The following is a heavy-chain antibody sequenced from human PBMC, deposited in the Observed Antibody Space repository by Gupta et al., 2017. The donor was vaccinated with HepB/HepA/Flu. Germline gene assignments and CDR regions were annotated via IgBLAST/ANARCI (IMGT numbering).Heavy chain of an antibody. V-gene: IGHV4-59*12. D-gene: IGHD2-2*03. CDR2: IYYSGSI. J-gene: IGHJ4*02. CDR3: ARAGDGYLVDY. Sequence: QVQLQESGPGLVKPSETLYLTCTVSNGSISLYYWTWIRQPPGKGLEWIGYIYYSGSINYNPSLKSRVTMSVDTSKNQFSLKLRSVTTADTAVYYCARAGDGYLVDYWGQGALVTVSS. CDR1: NGSISLYY.